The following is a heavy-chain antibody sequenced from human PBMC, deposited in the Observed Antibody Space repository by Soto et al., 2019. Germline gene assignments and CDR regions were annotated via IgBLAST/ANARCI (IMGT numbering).Heavy chain of an antibody. CDR1: GGSISSGGYY. V-gene: IGHV4-31*03. CDR3: ARDIQGIAAAGTAYYYYGMDV. CDR2: IYYSGST. D-gene: IGHD6-13*01. J-gene: IGHJ6*02. Sequence: SETPSLTCTVSGGSISSGGYYWSWIRQHPGKGLEWIGYIYYSGSTYYNPSLKSRVTISVDTSKNQFSLKLSSVTAADTAVYYCARDIQGIAAAGTAYYYYGMDVWGQGTTVTVSS.